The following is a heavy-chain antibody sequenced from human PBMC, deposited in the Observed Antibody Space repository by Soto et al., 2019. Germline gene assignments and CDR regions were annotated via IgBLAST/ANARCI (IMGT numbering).Heavy chain of an antibody. CDR3: AVHGDYDAFDM. CDR1: GFTFSHYW. D-gene: IGHD4-17*01. Sequence: EVQVVESGGGIVQPGGSLRLSCAGSGFTFSHYWMHWVRQAPGEGLVWISRINGDGSSTSYGDSVKGRFTISRDNAKNTLYLQMNTLRPEDTAVYYCAVHGDYDAFDMWGQGTMVIVSS. CDR2: INGDGSST. V-gene: IGHV3-74*01. J-gene: IGHJ3*02.